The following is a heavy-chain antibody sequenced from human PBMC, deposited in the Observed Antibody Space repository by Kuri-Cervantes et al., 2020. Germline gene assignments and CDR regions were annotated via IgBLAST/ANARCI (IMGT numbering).Heavy chain of an antibody. CDR1: GFTFNNYA. CDR3: AKGEQWLVY. Sequence: GESLKISCAASGFTFNNYAMTWVRQAPGKGLEWVSSISGSAISGGSAYYADSVKGRFTISRDNSKNTLYLQMNSLRAEDTAVYYCAKGEQWLVYWGQGTLVTVSS. CDR2: ISGSAISGGSA. D-gene: IGHD6-19*01. J-gene: IGHJ4*02. V-gene: IGHV3-23*01.